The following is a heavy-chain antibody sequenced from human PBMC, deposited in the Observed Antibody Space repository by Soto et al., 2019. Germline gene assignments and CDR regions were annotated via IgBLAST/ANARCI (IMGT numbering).Heavy chain of an antibody. Sequence: ASVKVSCKASGYTFTSHGSSWVRQAPGQWLEWMGWISAYNGNTNYAQKLQGRATMTTDTSTSTAYMELRSLRSDATAVYYCERGGKSSKYGDRTNFDYWGQGTLVTVSS. V-gene: IGHV1-18*01. D-gene: IGHD4-17*01. J-gene: IGHJ4*02. CDR2: ISAYNGNT. CDR3: ERGGKSSKYGDRTNFDY. CDR1: GYTFTSHG.